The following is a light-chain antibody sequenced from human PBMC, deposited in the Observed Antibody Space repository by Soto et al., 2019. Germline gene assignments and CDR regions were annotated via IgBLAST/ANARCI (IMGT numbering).Light chain of an antibody. CDR3: QHYGNTPPSVT. V-gene: IGKV3-11*01. CDR2: DAY. Sequence: EVVLTQSPVTLSLCPGERANLSCRATQSFRGLLAWYQQKPGQAPSLLVYDAYNRATGIPPRFSGSGSGTDFTLTISRLEPEDFAVYYCQHYGNTPPSVTFGPGTKVDIK. CDR1: QSFRGL. J-gene: IGKJ3*01.